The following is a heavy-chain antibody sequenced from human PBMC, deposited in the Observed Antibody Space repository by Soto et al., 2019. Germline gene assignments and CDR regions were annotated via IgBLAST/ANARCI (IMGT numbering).Heavy chain of an antibody. CDR2: IYYSGST. J-gene: IGHJ6*02. D-gene: IGHD2-2*02. CDR3: ARDTYCSSTSCYTGEDYYYGMDV. Sequence: PSETLSLTCTVSGGSISSYYWSWIRQPPGKGLEWIGYIYYSGSTYYNPSLKSRVTISVDTSKNQFSLKLSSVTAADTAVYYCARDTYCSSTSCYTGEDYYYGMDVWGQGTTVTVSS. V-gene: IGHV4-30-4*01. CDR1: GGSISSYY.